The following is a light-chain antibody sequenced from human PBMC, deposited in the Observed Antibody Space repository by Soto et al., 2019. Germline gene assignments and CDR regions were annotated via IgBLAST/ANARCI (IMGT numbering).Light chain of an antibody. V-gene: IGKV3-20*01. CDR1: QSVSNNY. J-gene: IGKJ1*01. CDR3: QQYGTSRT. CDR2: GAS. Sequence: RVMTQSNGTLSLSPGERATLSCRASQSVSNNYLAWYQQKPGQAPRLLIYGASSRATGIPDRFSGSGSGTDFTLTIRRLEPEDFAVYYCQQYGTSRTFGQGTKVDVK.